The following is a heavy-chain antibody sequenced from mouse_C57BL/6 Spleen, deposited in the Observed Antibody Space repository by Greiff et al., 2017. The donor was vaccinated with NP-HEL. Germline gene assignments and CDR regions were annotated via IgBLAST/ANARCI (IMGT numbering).Heavy chain of an antibody. CDR3: TEGYYADYFDD. V-gene: IGHV1-15*01. D-gene: IGHD2-3*01. CDR2: IDPETGGT. J-gene: IGHJ2*01. Sequence: VQLQQSGAELVRPGASVTLSCKASGYTFTDYEMHWVKQTPVHGLEWIGAIDPETGGTAYNQKFKGKAILTADKSSSTAYLELRSLTSEDSAVYYCTEGYYADYFDDWGQGTTLTVSS. CDR1: GYTFTDYE.